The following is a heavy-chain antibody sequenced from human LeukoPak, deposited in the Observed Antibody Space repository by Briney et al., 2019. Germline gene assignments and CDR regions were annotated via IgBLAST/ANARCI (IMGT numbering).Heavy chain of an antibody. CDR1: GFTFSSYS. V-gene: IGHV3-21*01. CDR3: ARDEEADYGDDGASFDY. J-gene: IGHJ4*02. CDR2: ISSSSSYI. D-gene: IGHD4-17*01. Sequence: GGSLRLSCAASGFTFSSYSMNWVRQAPGPGLKWVSSISSSSSYIYYADSVKGRFTISRDNAKNSLYLQMNSLRAEDTAVYYCARDEEADYGDDGASFDYWGQGTLVTVSS.